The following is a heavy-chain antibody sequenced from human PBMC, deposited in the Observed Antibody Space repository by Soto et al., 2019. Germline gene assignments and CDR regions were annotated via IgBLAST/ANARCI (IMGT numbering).Heavy chain of an antibody. J-gene: IGHJ4*02. CDR3: AHATWGGSGSYPDY. CDR1: GFSLSTSGVG. CDR2: ISWDDDK. Sequence: QITLKESGPTLVKPTQTLTLTCTFSGFSLSTSGVGVGWIRQPPGKALEWLALISWDDDKRYSPSLKSRLTITKDTSKNQVVLTMTNMDPVDTATYYCAHATWGGSGSYPDYWGQGTLVTVSS. D-gene: IGHD3-10*01. V-gene: IGHV2-5*02.